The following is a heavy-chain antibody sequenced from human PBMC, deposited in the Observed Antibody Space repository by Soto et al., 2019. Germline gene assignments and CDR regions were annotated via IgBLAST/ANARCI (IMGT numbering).Heavy chain of an antibody. CDR1: GFTFSSYA. V-gene: IGHV3-30-3*01. J-gene: IGHJ6*02. CDR3: ARDYDSSGYYPGYYYYYGMDV. D-gene: IGHD3-22*01. CDR2: ISYDGSNK. Sequence: QVQLVESGGGVVQPGRSLRLSCAASGFTFSSYAMHWVRQAPGKGLEWVAVISYDGSNKYYADSVKGRFTISRDNSKNTLNLRKNSLRAEDTAVYYCARDYDSSGYYPGYYYYYGMDVWGQGTTVTVSS.